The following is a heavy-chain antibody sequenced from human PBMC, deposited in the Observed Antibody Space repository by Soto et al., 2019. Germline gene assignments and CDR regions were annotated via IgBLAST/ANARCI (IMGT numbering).Heavy chain of an antibody. CDR2: INADGTRT. D-gene: IGHD1-26*01. V-gene: IGHV3-74*03. Sequence: EVQLVESGGGLVQPGGSLRLSCAASGFTFTNYWMHWVRQAPGKGLVWVSRINADGTRTTYADSVKGRSTISRDNAQNTLYLQVNSVRVEDTAVYYCARVAVGCYDRFDPWGQGTLVTVSS. J-gene: IGHJ5*02. CDR3: ARVAVGCYDRFDP. CDR1: GFTFTNYW.